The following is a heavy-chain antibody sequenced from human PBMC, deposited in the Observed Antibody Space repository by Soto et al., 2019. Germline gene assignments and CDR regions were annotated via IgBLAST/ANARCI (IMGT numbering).Heavy chain of an antibody. Sequence: PSETLSLTCTVSGGSISSYYWSWIRQPPGKGLEWIGYIYYSGSTNYNPSLKSRVTISVDTSKNQFSLKLSSVTAADTAAYYCARVDTAMVTPDYWGQGTLVTVSS. CDR1: GGSISSYY. J-gene: IGHJ4*02. V-gene: IGHV4-59*01. CDR2: IYYSGST. CDR3: ARVDTAMVTPDY. D-gene: IGHD5-18*01.